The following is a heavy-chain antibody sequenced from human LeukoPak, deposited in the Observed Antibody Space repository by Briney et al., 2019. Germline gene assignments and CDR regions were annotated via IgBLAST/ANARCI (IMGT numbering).Heavy chain of an antibody. V-gene: IGHV3-53*04. Sequence: PGRSLRLSCAASGFTFSGYGMHWLRQAPGKGLEWVSIIYIGDNPHYADSVKGRFTISRHNSKNTLYLQMNNLRAEDTAVYYCARVRPWVFDYWGQGTLVTVSS. CDR2: IYIGDNP. J-gene: IGHJ4*02. CDR3: ARVRPWVFDY. CDR1: GFTFSGYG.